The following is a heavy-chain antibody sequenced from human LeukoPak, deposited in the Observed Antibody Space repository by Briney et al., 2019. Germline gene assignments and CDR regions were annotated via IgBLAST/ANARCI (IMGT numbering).Heavy chain of an antibody. V-gene: IGHV4-31*03. CDR1: GGSISSGGYY. CDR2: IYYSGST. CDR3: ARGGFGWYSGAFDI. Sequence: SQTLSLTCTVSGGSISSGGYYWSWIRQHPGKGLEWIGYIYYSGSTYYNPSLKSRVTISVDTSKSQFSLKLSSVTAADTAVYYCARGGFGWYSGAFDIWGQGTMVTVSS. J-gene: IGHJ3*02. D-gene: IGHD3-10*01.